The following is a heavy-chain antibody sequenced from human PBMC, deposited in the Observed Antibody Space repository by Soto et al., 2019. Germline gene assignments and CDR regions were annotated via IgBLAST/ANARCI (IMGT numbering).Heavy chain of an antibody. CDR1: GGSFSGYY. D-gene: IGHD2-21*01. Sequence: NPSETLSLTCAVYGGSFSGYYWSWIRQPPGKGLEWIGEINHSGSTNYNPSLKSRVTMSVDTSQNQFSLKLSSVTAADTAVYYCATDSRGNSGYFDYWGQGTLVTVSS. V-gene: IGHV4-34*01. J-gene: IGHJ4*02. CDR3: ATDSRGNSGYFDY. CDR2: INHSGST.